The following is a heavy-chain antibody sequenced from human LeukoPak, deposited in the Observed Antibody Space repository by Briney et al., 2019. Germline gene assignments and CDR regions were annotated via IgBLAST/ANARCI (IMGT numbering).Heavy chain of an antibody. J-gene: IGHJ4*02. CDR2: IYHSGST. D-gene: IGHD2-2*02. V-gene: IGHV4-30-2*01. Sequence: SETLSLTCTVSGGSISSGGYYWSWIRQPPGKGLEWIGYIYHSGSTYYNPSLKSRVTISVDRSKNQFSLKLSSVTAADTAVYYCARGGEAYCSSTSCYSGFDYWGQGTLVTVSS. CDR1: GGSISSGGYY. CDR3: ARGGEAYCSSTSCYSGFDY.